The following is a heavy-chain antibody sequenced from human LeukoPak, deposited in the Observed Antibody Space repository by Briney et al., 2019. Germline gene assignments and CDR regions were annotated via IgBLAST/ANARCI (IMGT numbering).Heavy chain of an antibody. V-gene: IGHV3-7*01. CDR3: ARGKQLVSDY. D-gene: IGHD1-1*01. CDR2: IKENGNEQ. CDR1: GFTFSSYW. J-gene: IGHJ4*02. Sequence: GGSLRLSCTSSGFTFSSYWMSWVRQAPGKGPELVAHIKENGNEQYYADSVKGRFTVSRDNSKSTLYLQIQSVSSEDAAVYYRARGKQLVSDYWGQGTLVTVSS.